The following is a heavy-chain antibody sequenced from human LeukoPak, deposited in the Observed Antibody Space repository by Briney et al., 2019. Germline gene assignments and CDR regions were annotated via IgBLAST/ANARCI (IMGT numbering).Heavy chain of an antibody. CDR1: GYTFTRYL. Sequence: SVKVSCKASGYTFTRYLMHWVRQAPGQGLEWMGTINPSGGSTNYAQKLQGRVTMTRDTSTSTIYMELSSLRSEDTAVYYCAREYEVVESSGSRSSFEYWGQGTLVTVAS. J-gene: IGHJ4*02. CDR3: AREYEVVESSGSRSSFEY. V-gene: IGHV1-46*04. D-gene: IGHD1-26*01. CDR2: INPSGGST.